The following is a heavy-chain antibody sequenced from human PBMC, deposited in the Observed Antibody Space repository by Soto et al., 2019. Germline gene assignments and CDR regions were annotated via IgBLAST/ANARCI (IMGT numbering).Heavy chain of an antibody. CDR3: ARDTKGYYYYGMDV. Sequence: ASVKVSCKASGYTFTGYYMHWVRQAPGQGLEWMGWINPNSGGTNYAQKFQGRVTMTRDTSISTAYMELSRLRSDDTAVYYCARDTKGYYYYGMDVWGQGTTVTVSS. D-gene: IGHD2-8*01. V-gene: IGHV1-2*02. CDR2: INPNSGGT. J-gene: IGHJ6*02. CDR1: GYTFTGYY.